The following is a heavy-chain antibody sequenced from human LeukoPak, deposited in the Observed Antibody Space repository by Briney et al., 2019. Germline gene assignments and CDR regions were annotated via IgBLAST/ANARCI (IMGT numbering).Heavy chain of an antibody. V-gene: IGHV5-51*01. CDR2: IHPGDSDT. CDR3: ARRGLLGYCSGASCYDAFEI. D-gene: IGHD2-15*01. J-gene: IGHJ3*02. CDR1: GYRFINFW. Sequence: PGESLMTSCKGSGYRFINFWIGWVRQMPGKGLEWMGIIHPGDSDTRYSPSFEGQVTISVDKSISTAYLQWSSLKASDTAMYYCARRGLLGYCSGASCYDAFEIWGQGIMVTVSS.